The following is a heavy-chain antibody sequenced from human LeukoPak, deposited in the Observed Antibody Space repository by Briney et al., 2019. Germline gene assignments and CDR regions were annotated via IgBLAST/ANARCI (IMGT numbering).Heavy chain of an antibody. Sequence: GESLKISCKGSGYSFTSYWIGWVRQMPGKGLEWMGIIYPGDSDTRYSPSFQGQVTISADKSISTAYLQWSSLKASDTAMYYCARQTVIAAAGGGIDYWGQGTLVTVSS. D-gene: IGHD6-13*01. CDR3: ARQTVIAAAGGGIDY. CDR1: GYSFTSYW. CDR2: IYPGDSDT. V-gene: IGHV5-51*01. J-gene: IGHJ4*02.